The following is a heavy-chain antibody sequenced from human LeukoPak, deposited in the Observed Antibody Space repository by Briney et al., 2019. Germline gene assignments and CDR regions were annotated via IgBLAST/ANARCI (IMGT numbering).Heavy chain of an antibody. V-gene: IGHV4-4*02. CDR2: IHHSGAT. CDR1: GGSISSDTW. J-gene: IGHJ4*02. Sequence: ASGTLSLTCAVSGGSISSDTWWSWVRQSPGKGLEWIGEIHHSGATSYNPSLKSRVTISIDKSKKQFSLKLSSVTAADTAVYYCASRNYYDSTGYYGHWGQGTLVTVSS. D-gene: IGHD3-22*01. CDR3: ASRNYYDSTGYYGH.